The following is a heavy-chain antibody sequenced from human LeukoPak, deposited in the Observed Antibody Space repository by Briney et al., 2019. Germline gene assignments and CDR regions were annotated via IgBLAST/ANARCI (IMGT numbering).Heavy chain of an antibody. Sequence: SETLSLTCTVSGGSISSYYWSWIRQPPGKGLEWIGYIYSSGSTNYNPSLESRVTISVDTSKNQFSLKLSSVTAADTAVYYCARRGYSTGWYYFDYWGRGTLVTVSS. CDR3: ARRGYSTGWYYFDY. CDR2: IYSSGST. D-gene: IGHD6-19*01. CDR1: GGSISSYY. V-gene: IGHV4-59*08. J-gene: IGHJ4*02.